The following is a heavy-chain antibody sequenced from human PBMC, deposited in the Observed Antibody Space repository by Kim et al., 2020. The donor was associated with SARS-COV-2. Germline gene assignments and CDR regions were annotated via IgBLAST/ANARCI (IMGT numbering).Heavy chain of an antibody. CDR3: ARAQQLPYYYYGMDV. CDR2: IYYSGST. J-gene: IGHJ6*02. Sequence: SETLSLTCTVSGGSISSGGYYWSWIRQHPGKGLEWIGYIYYSGSTYYNPSLKSRVTISVDTSKNQFSLKLSSVTAADTAVYYCARAQQLPYYYYGMDVWGQGTTVTVSS. D-gene: IGHD6-13*01. CDR1: GGSISSGGYY. V-gene: IGHV4-31*03.